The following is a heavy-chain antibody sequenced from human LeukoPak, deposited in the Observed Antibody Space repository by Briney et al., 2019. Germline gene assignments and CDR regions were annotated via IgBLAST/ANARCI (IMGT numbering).Heavy chain of an antibody. D-gene: IGHD3-22*01. J-gene: IGHJ4*02. CDR1: GYAFTGYY. Sequence: ASVKVSCKASGYAFTGYYMHWVRQAPGQGLEWMGWIHPNSGGTNYAQKFQGRVTMTSDTSISTAYMELTSLTSDDTAVYYCARGISDSSGYYPLFNYWGQGTLVTVSS. V-gene: IGHV1-2*02. CDR3: ARGISDSSGYYPLFNY. CDR2: IHPNSGGT.